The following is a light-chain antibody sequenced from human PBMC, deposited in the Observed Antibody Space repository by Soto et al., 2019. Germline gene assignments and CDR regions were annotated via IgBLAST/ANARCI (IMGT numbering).Light chain of an antibody. CDR3: RHYNSYSEA. CDR1: QRISTY. Sequence: DVQMSQSPSSLSASVGDRVTITCRASQRISTYLHWFQQKPGKAPKLLIYAASNLQSGVPSRFSGSGSGTDFALTISSLQPEDFATYYCRHYNSYSEAFGQGTKVDIK. J-gene: IGKJ1*01. V-gene: IGKV1-39*01. CDR2: AAS.